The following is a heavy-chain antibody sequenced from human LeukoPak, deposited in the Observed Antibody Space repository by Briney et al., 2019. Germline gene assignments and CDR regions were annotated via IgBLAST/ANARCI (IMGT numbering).Heavy chain of an antibody. D-gene: IGHD3-22*01. CDR3: ARVQGDSSEDYYYYYGMDV. V-gene: IGHV3-21*01. Sequence: PGGSLRLSCAASGFTFSSYSMNWVRQAPGKGLEWVSSISSSSSYIYYADSVKGRFTISRDNAKNSLYLQMNSLRAEDTAVYYCARVQGDSSEDYYYYYGMDVCGQGTTVTVSS. CDR1: GFTFSSYS. J-gene: IGHJ6*02. CDR2: ISSSSSYI.